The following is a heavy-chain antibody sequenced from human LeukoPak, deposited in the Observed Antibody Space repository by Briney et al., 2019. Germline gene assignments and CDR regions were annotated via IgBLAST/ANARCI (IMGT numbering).Heavy chain of an antibody. CDR3: ARDEGGITFGGVSV. CDR2: MNPKSGNT. Sequence: ASVKVSCKASGYTFTSNNINWVRQAPGQGLEWMGWMNPKSGNTDYAQKFQSRLTMTRDTSTNTAYMELSGLRSDDTAVYYCARDEGGITFGGVSVWGQGTLVTVSS. D-gene: IGHD3-16*02. J-gene: IGHJ4*02. CDR1: GYTFTSNN. V-gene: IGHV1-8*02.